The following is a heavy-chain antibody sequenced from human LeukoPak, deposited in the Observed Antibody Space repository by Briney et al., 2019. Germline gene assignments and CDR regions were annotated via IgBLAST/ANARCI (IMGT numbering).Heavy chain of an antibody. D-gene: IGHD5-18*01. CDR2: ISAYNGNT. CDR1: GYTFTSYG. V-gene: IGHV1-18*01. Sequence: ASVKVSCKASGYTFTSYGMSWVRQAPGQGLEWMGWISAYNGNTNYAQKFQDRVTMTTDTPTSTDYMELRSLSSDDTAVYYCARDFVDTVMVVDYWGQGTLVTVSS. J-gene: IGHJ4*02. CDR3: ARDFVDTVMVVDY.